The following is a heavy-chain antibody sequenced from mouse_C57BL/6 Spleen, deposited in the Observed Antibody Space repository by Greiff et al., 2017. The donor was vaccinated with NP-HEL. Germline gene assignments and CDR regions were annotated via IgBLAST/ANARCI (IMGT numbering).Heavy chain of an antibody. D-gene: IGHD1-1*01. CDR1: GYSFTVYY. CDR3: ARGSSPGAY. J-gene: IGHJ3*01. CDR2: INPRTGGT. Sequence: EVQLQQSGPELVKPGASVKISCKASGYSFTVYYMNWVKQSPETSLEWIGEINPRTGGTTYNQKFKAKATLTVDKSSSTAYMQIKSLTSEDSAVYYCARGSSPGAYWGQGTLVTVAA. V-gene: IGHV1-42*01.